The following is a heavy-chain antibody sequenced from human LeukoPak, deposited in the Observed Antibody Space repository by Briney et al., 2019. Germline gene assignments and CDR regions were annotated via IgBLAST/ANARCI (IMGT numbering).Heavy chain of an antibody. D-gene: IGHD1-26*01. CDR1: GYTFTGYY. CDR2: INPNSGGT. J-gene: IGHJ2*01. V-gene: IGHV1-2*02. CDR3: ARASVGLLDWYFEV. Sequence: VASVKVSCKASGYTFTGYYIHWVRQAPGQGLEWMGWINPNSGGTNYAQKFQGRVTMTRDTSNSTAYMELSRLRSDDTAAYYCARASVGLLDWYFEVWGRGTLVTVSS.